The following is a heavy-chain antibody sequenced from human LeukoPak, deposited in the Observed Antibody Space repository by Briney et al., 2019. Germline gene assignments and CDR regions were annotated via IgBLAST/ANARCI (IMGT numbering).Heavy chain of an antibody. Sequence: PSETLSLTCAVYGGSFSGYYWSWVRQAPGKGLEWVGRIKSKTDGGTTDYAAPVKGRFTISRDDSKNTLYLQMNSLKTEDTAVYYCTTDWASHAVVVPAAGDYWGQGTLVTVSS. D-gene: IGHD2-2*01. V-gene: IGHV3-15*01. CDR2: IKSKTDGGTT. CDR1: GGSFSGYY. J-gene: IGHJ4*02. CDR3: TTDWASHAVVVPAAGDY.